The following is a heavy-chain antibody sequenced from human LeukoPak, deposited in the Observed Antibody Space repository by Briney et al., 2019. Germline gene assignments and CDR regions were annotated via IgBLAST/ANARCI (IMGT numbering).Heavy chain of an antibody. CDR2: IIPIFGIA. CDR3: AREYCSSTSCYVRYFDY. CDR1: GGTFSSYA. D-gene: IGHD2-2*01. J-gene: IGHJ4*02. Sequence: SVKVSCKASGGTFSSYAISWVRQAPGQGLEWMGGIIPIFGIANYAQKFQGRVTITADESTSTAYMELSSLRSEDTAVYYCAREYCSSTSCYVRYFDYWGQGTLVTVSS. V-gene: IGHV1-69*13.